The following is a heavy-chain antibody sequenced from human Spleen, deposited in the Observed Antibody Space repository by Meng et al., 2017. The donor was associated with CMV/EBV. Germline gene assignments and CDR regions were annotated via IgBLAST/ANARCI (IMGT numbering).Heavy chain of an antibody. CDR2: IYYSGST. V-gene: IGHV4-39*07. Sequence: SRYYWGWIRQPPGKGLEWIGSIYYSGSTYYNPSLKSRVTISVDTSKNQFSLKLSSVTAADTAVYYCARGHCSSTSCYIRGPYNWFDPWGQGTLVTVSS. D-gene: IGHD2-2*02. J-gene: IGHJ5*02. CDR3: ARGHCSSTSCYIRGPYNWFDP. CDR1: SRYY.